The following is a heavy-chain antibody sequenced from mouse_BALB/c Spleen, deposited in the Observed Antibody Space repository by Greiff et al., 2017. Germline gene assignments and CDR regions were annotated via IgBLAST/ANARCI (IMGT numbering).Heavy chain of an antibody. V-gene: IGHV3-6*02. CDR2: ISYDGSN. CDR3: ARESGFAY. CDR1: GYSITSGYY. J-gene: IGHJ3*01. Sequence: DVKLQESGPGLVKPSQSLSLTCSVTGYSITSGYYWNWIRQFPGNKLEWMGYISYDGSNNYNPSLKNRISITRDTSKNQFFLKLNSVTTEDTATYYCARESGFAYWGQGTLVTVSA.